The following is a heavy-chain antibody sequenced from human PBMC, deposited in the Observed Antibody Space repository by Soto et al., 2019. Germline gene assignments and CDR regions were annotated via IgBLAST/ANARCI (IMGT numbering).Heavy chain of an antibody. CDR2: IWYDGSNK. D-gene: IGHD2-2*02. J-gene: IGHJ4*02. Sequence: GGSLRLSCAASGFTFSSYGMHWVRQAPGKGLEWVAVIWYDGSNKYYADSVKGRFTISRDNSKNTLYLQMNSLRVDDTAVYYCARDRGPNTPDYWGQGTLVTVSS. CDR1: GFTFSSYG. V-gene: IGHV3-33*01. CDR3: ARDRGPNTPDY.